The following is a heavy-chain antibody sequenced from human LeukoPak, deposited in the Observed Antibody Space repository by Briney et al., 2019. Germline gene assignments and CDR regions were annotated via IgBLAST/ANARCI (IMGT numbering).Heavy chain of an antibody. CDR1: GYSFTGYY. V-gene: IGHV1-2*02. CDR3: ATVASVRRFYFDF. D-gene: IGHD3-3*01. J-gene: IGHJ4*02. CDR2: INPDNGDT. Sequence: GASVKVSCKTSGYSFTGYYIHWLRRAPGQGLEWMGWINPDNGDTRYSQKFQGRLTLTSDTSITTAYLELGSLRFDDTAIFYCATVASVRRFYFDFWGQGTLVTVSS.